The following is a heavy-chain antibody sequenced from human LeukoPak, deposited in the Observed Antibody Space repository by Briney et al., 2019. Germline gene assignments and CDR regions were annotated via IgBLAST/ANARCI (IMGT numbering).Heavy chain of an antibody. CDR1: GVTSNY. J-gene: IGHJ4*02. D-gene: IGHD6-6*01. CDR3: AGGGEAARSLVY. V-gene: IGHV3-66*02. CDR2: ICNGGTT. Sequence: GWSLRLSCAASGVTSNYMTWVRQAAGKGLEWVSVICNGGTTYYADSVKGRFTISRDNSKSTLFVYLQMNSLRTDDTALYYCAGGGEAARSLVYWGQGALVTVSS.